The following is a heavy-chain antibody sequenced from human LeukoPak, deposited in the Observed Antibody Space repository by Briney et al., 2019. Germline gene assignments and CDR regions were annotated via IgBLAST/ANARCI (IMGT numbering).Heavy chain of an antibody. J-gene: IGHJ6*02. D-gene: IGHD2-15*01. CDR3: ARDPTPRYCSGGSCYTHYGMDV. Sequence: PGGSLRLSCAAFGFTFSSYTMNWVRQAPGKGLDWVSSISSSSSYIYYADSVKGRLTISRDNAKNSLYLQMNSLRAEDTAVYYCARDPTPRYCSGGSCYTHYGMDVWGQGTTVTVSS. CDR2: ISSSSSYI. CDR1: GFTFSSYT. V-gene: IGHV3-21*01.